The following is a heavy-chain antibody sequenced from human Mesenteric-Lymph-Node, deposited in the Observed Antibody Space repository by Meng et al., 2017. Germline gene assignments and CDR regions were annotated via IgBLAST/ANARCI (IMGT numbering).Heavy chain of an antibody. CDR1: GFTFSSYG. CDR2: IRYDGANK. CDR3: TTVVRVGVVIG. J-gene: IGHJ4*02. Sequence: QVQLVGSGGGVVQPGRSLRLSCAASGFTFSSYGMHWVRQAPGKGLEWVAVIRYDGANKYFVDSVKGRFTISRDNSKNTLYLQMNSLKTEDTAVYYCTTVVRVGVVIGWGQGTLVTVSS. V-gene: IGHV3-33*01. D-gene: IGHD3-3*01.